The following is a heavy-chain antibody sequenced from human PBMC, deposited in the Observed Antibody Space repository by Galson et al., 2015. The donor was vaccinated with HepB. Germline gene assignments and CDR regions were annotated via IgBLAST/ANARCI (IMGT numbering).Heavy chain of an antibody. CDR2: TYYRSKWYL. CDR1: GDSVSSDSAA. D-gene: IGHD2-15*01. CDR3: ARAAIIVVLGSSYYGMNV. J-gene: IGHJ6*02. Sequence: CAISGDSVSSDSAAWNWIRQSPSRGLEWLGRTYYRSKWYLDYAISVKSRITINPDTSKNQFSLQLNSVTPEDTAVYYCARAAIIVVLGSSYYGMNVWGQGTTVTVSS. V-gene: IGHV6-1*01.